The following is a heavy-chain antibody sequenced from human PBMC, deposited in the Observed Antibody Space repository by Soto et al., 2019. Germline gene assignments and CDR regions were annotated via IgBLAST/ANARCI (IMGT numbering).Heavy chain of an antibody. D-gene: IGHD3-3*01. CDR2: IYSSGST. Sequence: QVHLQESGPGLVKPSETLSLTCTVSGGAISTYYWTWIRQPAGKGLEWIGRIYSSGSTKYNPSLKRRVTMSLDTSNNQFSLRLTSVTAADTAVYYCARGQRFSDWFDPWGQGTLVTVSS. J-gene: IGHJ5*02. V-gene: IGHV4-4*07. CDR3: ARGQRFSDWFDP. CDR1: GGAISTYY.